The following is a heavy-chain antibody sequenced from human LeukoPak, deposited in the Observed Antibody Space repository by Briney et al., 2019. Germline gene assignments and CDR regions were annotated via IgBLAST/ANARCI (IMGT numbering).Heavy chain of an antibody. V-gene: IGHV1-46*01. Sequence: ASVKVSCKASGYTFTSYYMHWVRQAPGQGLEWMGIISPSGGSTSYAQKFQGRVTMTTDTSTSTAYMELRSLRSDDTAVYYCARVIDDSSSSIVWFDPWGQGTLVTVSS. CDR2: ISPSGGST. CDR3: ARVIDDSSSSIVWFDP. D-gene: IGHD6-6*01. J-gene: IGHJ5*02. CDR1: GYTFTSYY.